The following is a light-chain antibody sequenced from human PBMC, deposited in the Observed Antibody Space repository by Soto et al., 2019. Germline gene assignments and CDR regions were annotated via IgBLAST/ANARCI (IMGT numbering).Light chain of an antibody. J-gene: IGLJ1*01. CDR2: EVN. CDR3: NSYAGSNTYV. Sequence: QSALTQPPSASGSPGQSVTISCTGTSSDVGGYNFVSWYQHHPGKAPKLIIYEVNKRPSGVPNRFSGSKSGNTASLTVSGLQAVDEADYYCNSYAGSNTYVFGTGTQLTVL. V-gene: IGLV2-8*01. CDR1: SSDVGGYNF.